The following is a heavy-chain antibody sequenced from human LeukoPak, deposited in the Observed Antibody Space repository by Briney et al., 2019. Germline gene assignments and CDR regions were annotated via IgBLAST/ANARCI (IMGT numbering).Heavy chain of an antibody. Sequence: ASVKVSRKASGYTFTSYDINWVRQATGQGLEWMGWMNPNSGNTGYAQKFQGRVTMTRNTSISTAYMELSSLRSEDTAVYYCARGRMVRGVTWWFDPWGQGTLVTVSS. CDR1: GYTFTSYD. CDR2: MNPNSGNT. D-gene: IGHD3-10*01. J-gene: IGHJ5*02. CDR3: ARGRMVRGVTWWFDP. V-gene: IGHV1-8*01.